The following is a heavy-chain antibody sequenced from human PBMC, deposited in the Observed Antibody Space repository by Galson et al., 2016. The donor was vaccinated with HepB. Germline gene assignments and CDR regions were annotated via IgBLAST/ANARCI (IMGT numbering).Heavy chain of an antibody. V-gene: IGHV3-23*01. J-gene: IGHJ4*02. Sequence: SLRLSCAASGFTFSSSSMSWARQAPGKGLAWVSAIDGHDDSTYYADSGGGRVPISRDNSKNTLYLQINSLRAEDTAVYYCATGGDYDIWGQGTLVTVSS. CDR2: IDGHDDST. D-gene: IGHD4-17*01. CDR1: GFTFSSSS. CDR3: ATGGDYDI.